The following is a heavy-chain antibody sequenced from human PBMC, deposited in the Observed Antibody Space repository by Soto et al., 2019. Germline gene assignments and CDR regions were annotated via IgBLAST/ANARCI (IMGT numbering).Heavy chain of an antibody. J-gene: IGHJ5*02. V-gene: IGHV3-33*01. CDR1: GFTFSSYG. CDR3: ARDGLPYGSGSLNGFDT. D-gene: IGHD3-10*01. Sequence: PGGSLRLSCAASGFTFSSYGMHWVRQAPGKGLEWVAVIWYDGSNKYYADSVKGRFTISRDNSKNTLYLQMNSLRAEDTAVYYCARDGLPYGSGSLNGFDTWGQGTLVTVSS. CDR2: IWYDGSNK.